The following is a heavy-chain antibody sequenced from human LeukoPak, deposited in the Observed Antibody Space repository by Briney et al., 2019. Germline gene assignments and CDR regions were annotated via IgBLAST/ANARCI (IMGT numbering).Heavy chain of an antibody. CDR2: FYVGGAT. D-gene: IGHD2-2*01. Sequence: GGSLRLSCAVSGFSVTNNYMSWVRQAPGKGLEWVSVFYVGGATYYADSVKGRFTISRDNSKNTVYLQMSGLRAEDTALYYCAKAHCSPTSCSRVDYWGQGTLVTVSS. J-gene: IGHJ4*02. CDR3: AKAHCSPTSCSRVDY. CDR1: GFSVTNNY. V-gene: IGHV3-53*01.